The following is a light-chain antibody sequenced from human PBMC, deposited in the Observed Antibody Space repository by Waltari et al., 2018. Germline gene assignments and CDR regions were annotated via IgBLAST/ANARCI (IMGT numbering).Light chain of an antibody. CDR2: EVV. Sequence: QSALTQPHSVSASPGQSVTIPCSGSVNDVGVEYYVSWYQQLPGKAPKLIRYEVVKRPSGVPSRFSGSKYGTTASLTISSLQTDDEATYYCCSYAGTYTFVFGGGTKLTVL. J-gene: IGLJ3*02. CDR1: VNDVGVEYY. CDR3: CSYAGTYTFV. V-gene: IGLV2-11*01.